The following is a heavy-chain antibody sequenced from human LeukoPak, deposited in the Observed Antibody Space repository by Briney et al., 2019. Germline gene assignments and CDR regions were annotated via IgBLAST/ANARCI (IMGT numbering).Heavy chain of an antibody. CDR1: GNSW. Sequence: PGGSLRLSCAASGNSWMPWVRQAPGKGLVWVSHINSDGSWTSYADSVKGRFTISKDNAKNTVYLQMNSLRAEDTAVYYCVSFYETYWGRGTLVTVSS. D-gene: IGHD2/OR15-2a*01. CDR3: VSFYETY. CDR2: INSDGSWT. J-gene: IGHJ4*02. V-gene: IGHV3-74*01.